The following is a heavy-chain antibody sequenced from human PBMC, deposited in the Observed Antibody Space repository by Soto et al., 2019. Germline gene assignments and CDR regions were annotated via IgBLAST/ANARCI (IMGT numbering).Heavy chain of an antibody. CDR1: GFTFSSYA. D-gene: IGHD3-22*01. Sequence: GSLRLSCAASGFTFSSYAMSWVRQAPGKGLEWVSAISGSGGSTYYADSVKGRFTISRDNSKNTLYLQMNSLRAEDTAVYYCAKITMIVVVITPDAFDIWGQGTMVTVSS. J-gene: IGHJ3*02. CDR2: ISGSGGST. CDR3: AKITMIVVVITPDAFDI. V-gene: IGHV3-23*01.